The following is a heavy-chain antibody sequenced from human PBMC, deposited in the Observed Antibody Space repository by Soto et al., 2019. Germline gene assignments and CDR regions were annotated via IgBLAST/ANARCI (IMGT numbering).Heavy chain of an antibody. CDR3: ASLCGGSCYDSDV. V-gene: IGHV1-69*06. D-gene: IGHD2-15*01. J-gene: IGHJ6*02. CDR1: RGTFSSYA. Sequence: GASVKVSCKASRGTFSSYAISWVRQAPGQGPEWMGWIITSFGTANYAQKFQGRVTITADTSASTAYMELSSLRSEDTAVYYCASLCGGSCYDSDVWGQGTTVTVSS. CDR2: IITSFGTA.